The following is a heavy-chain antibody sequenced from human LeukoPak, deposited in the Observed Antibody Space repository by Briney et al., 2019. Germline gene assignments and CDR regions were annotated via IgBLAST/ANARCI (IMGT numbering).Heavy chain of an antibody. V-gene: IGHV1-18*01. CDR3: ARDVPAYYYGSGSYYLTRYYYYGMDV. Sequence: GASVKVSCKASGYTFTSYGISWVRQAPGQGLEWMGWISAYNGNTNYAQKLQGRVTMTTDTSTSTAYMELRSLRSDDTAVYYCARDVPAYYYGSGSYYLTRYYYYGMDVWGQGTTVTVSS. CDR2: ISAYNGNT. J-gene: IGHJ6*02. CDR1: GYTFTSYG. D-gene: IGHD3-10*01.